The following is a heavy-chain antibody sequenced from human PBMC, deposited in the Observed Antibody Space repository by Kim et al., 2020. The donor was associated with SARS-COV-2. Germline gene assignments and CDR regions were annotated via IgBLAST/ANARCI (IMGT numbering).Heavy chain of an antibody. V-gene: IGHV4-59*08. CDR1: GGSISSYY. Sequence: SETLSLTCTVSGGSISSYYWSWIRQPPGKGLEWIGYIYYSGSTNYNPSLKSRVTISVDTSKNQFSLKLSSVTAADTAVYYCARHGRDTMIVVVITNWYFDLWGRGTLVTVSS. CDR2: IYYSGST. D-gene: IGHD3-22*01. CDR3: ARHGRDTMIVVVITNWYFDL. J-gene: IGHJ2*01.